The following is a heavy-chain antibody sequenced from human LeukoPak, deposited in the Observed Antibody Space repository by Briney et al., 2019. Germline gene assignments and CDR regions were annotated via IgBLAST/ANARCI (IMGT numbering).Heavy chain of an antibody. V-gene: IGHV4-39*07. J-gene: IGHJ6*03. D-gene: IGHD5-12*01. CDR3: ARVSSVWMKDYYYYMDV. CDR1: GGSISSSTYY. Sequence: PSETLSLPCTVSGGSISSSTYYWGWIRQPPGKGLEWIGTIYYTGSTYYNASLKSRVTISIDTSKNQFSLKLSSVTAADTAVYYCARVSSVWMKDYYYYMDVWGKGTTVTVSS. CDR2: IYYTGST.